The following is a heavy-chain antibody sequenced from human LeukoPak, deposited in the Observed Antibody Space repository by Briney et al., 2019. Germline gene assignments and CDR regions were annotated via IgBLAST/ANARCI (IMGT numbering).Heavy chain of an antibody. CDR2: ISAYNGNT. Sequence: ASVKVSCKASGYTFTSYGISWVRQAPGQGLEWMGWISAYNGNTNYAQKLQGRVTMTTDTSTSTAYMELRSLRSDDTAVYYCAKRESRNDYYYYYMDVWGKGTTVTISS. V-gene: IGHV1-18*01. J-gene: IGHJ6*03. CDR1: GYTFTSYG. CDR3: AKRESRNDYYYYYMDV.